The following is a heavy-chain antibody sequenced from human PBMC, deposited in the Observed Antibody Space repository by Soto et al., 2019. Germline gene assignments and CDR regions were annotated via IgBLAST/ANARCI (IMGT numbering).Heavy chain of an antibody. CDR1: GFTVSRS. J-gene: IGHJ4*02. V-gene: IGHV3-53*01. CDR3: AKDPYGGNSYY. D-gene: IGHD4-17*01. Sequence: GGSLRLSCAATGFTVSRSMSWVRQAPGKGLECVSFIHDDGNTYYTDSVKGRFTISRDNSKNTLYLQMNSLRAEDTAVYYCAKDPYGGNSYYWGQGTLVTVSS. CDR2: IHDDGNT.